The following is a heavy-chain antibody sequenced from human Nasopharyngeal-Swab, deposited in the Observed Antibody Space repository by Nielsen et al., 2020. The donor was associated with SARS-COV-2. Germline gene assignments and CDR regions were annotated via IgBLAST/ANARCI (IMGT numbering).Heavy chain of an antibody. V-gene: IGHV3-30*18. J-gene: IGHJ4*02. CDR1: GFTFSSYG. CDR2: ISYDGSNK. CDR3: AKGVRLFLSPTVVTERGLDY. Sequence: GGSLRLSCAASGFTFSSYGMHWVRQAPGKGLEWVAVISYDGSNKYYADSVKGRFTISRDNSKNTLYLQMNSLRAEDTAVYYCAKGVRLFLSPTVVTERGLDYWGQGTLVTVSS. D-gene: IGHD4-23*01.